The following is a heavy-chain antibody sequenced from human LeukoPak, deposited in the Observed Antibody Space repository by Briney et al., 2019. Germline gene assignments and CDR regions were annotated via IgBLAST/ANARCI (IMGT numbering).Heavy chain of an antibody. CDR1: GDSISNRNYY. J-gene: IGHJ4*02. V-gene: IGHV4-39*01. CDR3: ARLGLVGPYSSLAYYFDY. Sequence: SETLSLTCTVSGDSISNRNYYWGWIRQPPGKGLAWIGSIYYRGSSYYNPSLRSRVTIYVDTSKNQFSLKLSFVTAADTAVYYCARLGLVGPYSSLAYYFDYWGQGALVTVSS. D-gene: IGHD6-6*01. CDR2: IYYRGSS.